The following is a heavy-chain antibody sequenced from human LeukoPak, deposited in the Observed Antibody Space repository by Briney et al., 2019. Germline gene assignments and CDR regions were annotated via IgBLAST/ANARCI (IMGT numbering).Heavy chain of an antibody. D-gene: IGHD1-1*01. V-gene: IGHV1-69*13. J-gene: IGHJ5*02. CDR3: ARQGTKEDNCFDP. CDR2: IIPIFGTA. Sequence: GASVKVSCKASGGTFSSYAISWVRQAPGQGLEWMGGIIPIFGTANYVQKFQGRVTITADESTSTAYMELSSLRSEDTAVYYCARQGTKEDNCFDPRGQGTLVTVSS. CDR1: GGTFSSYA.